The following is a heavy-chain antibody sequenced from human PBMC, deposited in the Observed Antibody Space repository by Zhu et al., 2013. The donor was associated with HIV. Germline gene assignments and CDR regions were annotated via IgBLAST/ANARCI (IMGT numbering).Heavy chain of an antibody. V-gene: IGHV1-2*02. CDR2: VSPYSGDT. J-gene: IGHJ4*02. CDR3: ARWYGSVVFDY. D-gene: IGHD3-10*01. Sequence: QVQLVQSGAEVKKPGASVKVSCKASGYTFTGYYIHWVRQAPGQGLGWMGCVSPYSGDTIYAQKFQGRVTMTSDTSISTAYMELSSLTSDDTAVYYCARWYGSVVFDYWGQGTLVTVSS. CDR1: GYTFTGYY.